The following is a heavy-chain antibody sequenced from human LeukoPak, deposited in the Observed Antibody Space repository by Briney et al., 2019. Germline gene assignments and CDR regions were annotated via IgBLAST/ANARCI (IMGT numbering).Heavy chain of an antibody. CDR3: VRSLPGTLLRGYGMDV. CDR1: GYTFTSYW. D-gene: IGHD3-10*01. Sequence: PEESLKIFCKTSGYTFTSYWIGWVRQTPGKGLECMGVIFPRDSDVRYSPSFQGQVTISADKSTNTAYLHWGSLKASDSAMYYCVRSLPGTLLRGYGMDVWGPGTTVTVS. V-gene: IGHV5-51*01. J-gene: IGHJ6*02. CDR2: IFPRDSDV.